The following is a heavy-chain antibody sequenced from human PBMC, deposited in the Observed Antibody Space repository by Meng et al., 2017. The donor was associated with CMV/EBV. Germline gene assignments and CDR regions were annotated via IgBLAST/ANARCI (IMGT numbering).Heavy chain of an antibody. V-gene: IGHV1-24*01. D-gene: IGHD3-22*01. CDR1: GYTLTELS. J-gene: IGHJ3*02. Sequence: VSVKVSCKVSGYTLTELSMHWVRQAPGKGLEWMGGFDPEDGETIYAQKFQGRVTMTEDTSTDTAYMELSSLRSEDTAVYYCATLYYYDSSPPGETNDAFDIWGQGTMVTVSS. CDR3: ATLYYYDSSPPGETNDAFDI. CDR2: FDPEDGET.